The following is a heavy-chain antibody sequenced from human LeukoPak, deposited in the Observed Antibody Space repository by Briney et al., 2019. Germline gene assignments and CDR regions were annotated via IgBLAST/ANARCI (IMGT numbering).Heavy chain of an antibody. CDR1: GFTFSSYA. Sequence: GGSLRLSCAASGFTFSSYAMHWVRQAPGKGLEWVAVISYDGSNKYYADSVKGRFTISRDSSKNTLYLQMNSLRAEDTAVYYCARALGSGWVYFLGGQGTLVTVSS. D-gene: IGHD3-10*01. J-gene: IGHJ4*02. V-gene: IGHV3-30*04. CDR3: ARALGSGWVYFL. CDR2: ISYDGSNK.